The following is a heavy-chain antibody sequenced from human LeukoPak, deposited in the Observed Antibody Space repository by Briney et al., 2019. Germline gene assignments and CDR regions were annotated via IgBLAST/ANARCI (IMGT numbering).Heavy chain of an antibody. Sequence: ASVKVSCKASGYTFTSYGISWVRQAPGQRPQWMGWINAANGNTKYSPEFQGRISLTRDTSASAAYMELSSLTSDDMAVYFCARGRGTGGSNRDFYYYYYMDVWGTGTTVTVSS. D-gene: IGHD2-15*01. CDR2: INAANGNT. J-gene: IGHJ6*03. CDR3: ARGRGTGGSNRDFYYYYYMDV. V-gene: IGHV1-3*03. CDR1: GYTFTSYG.